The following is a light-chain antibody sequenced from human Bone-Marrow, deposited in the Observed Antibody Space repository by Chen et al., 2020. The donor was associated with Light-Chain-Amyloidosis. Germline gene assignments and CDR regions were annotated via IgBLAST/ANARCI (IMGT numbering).Light chain of an antibody. CDR1: QTIRGNS. CDR2: GSS. Sequence: ELVLTQSPVTLILSPGETVPLSCRASQTIRGNSVAWYQERPGQASRLLVHGSSSTATGIPDRGSGCGSGTEFTVGISRLEPDVFSEYYCHQDGGSSFTFGQGTKLEI. V-gene: IGKV3-20*01. J-gene: IGKJ2*01. CDR3: HQDGGSSFT.